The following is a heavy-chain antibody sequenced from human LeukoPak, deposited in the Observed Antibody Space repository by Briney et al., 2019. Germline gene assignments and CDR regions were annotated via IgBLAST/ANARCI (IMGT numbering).Heavy chain of an antibody. J-gene: IGHJ4*02. Sequence: ASVKVSCKASGGTFSSYAISWVRQAPGQGLEWMGGIIPIFGTANYAQKFQGRVTITADESTSTAYMELSSLRSEDTAVYYCATTPKTRITILGVVSEFDYWGQGTLVTVSS. CDR1: GGTFSSYA. V-gene: IGHV1-69*13. CDR3: ATTPKTRITILGVVSEFDY. D-gene: IGHD3-3*01. CDR2: IIPIFGTA.